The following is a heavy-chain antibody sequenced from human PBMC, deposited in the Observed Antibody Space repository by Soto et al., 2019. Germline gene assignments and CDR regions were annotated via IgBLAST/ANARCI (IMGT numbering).Heavy chain of an antibody. D-gene: IGHD3-16*01. CDR2: ISPYNDHT. J-gene: IGHJ6*02. CDR1: GYTFIRYG. V-gene: IGHV1-18*01. CDR3: ARGGYYDNSWGKLSHYGLDV. Sequence: QVQLAQSTGEVKKPGASVRVSCKATGYTFIRYGIAWVRQAPGQGFEWMGWISPYNDHTVYAQKFQGRVTMTADTSTGTLYMTLRGLKSDDTAVYYCARGGYYDNSWGKLSHYGLDVWGQGTSVSVSS.